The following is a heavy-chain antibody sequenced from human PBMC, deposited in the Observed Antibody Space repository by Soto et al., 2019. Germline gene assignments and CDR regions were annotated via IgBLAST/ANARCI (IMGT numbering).Heavy chain of an antibody. CDR1: GYTVTSYT. CDR2: INAGIGHT. V-gene: IGHV1-3*01. J-gene: IGHJ4*02. D-gene: IGHD5-18*01. CDR3: AGDTAMASAMGY. Sequence: VASVKVSCKASGYTVTSYTMHWVRQAPGQRLEWMGWINAGIGHTKYSQKFQDRVTITRDTSASTAYMELSSLRSEDTAVYYCAGDTAMASAMGYWGQGTLVTVSS.